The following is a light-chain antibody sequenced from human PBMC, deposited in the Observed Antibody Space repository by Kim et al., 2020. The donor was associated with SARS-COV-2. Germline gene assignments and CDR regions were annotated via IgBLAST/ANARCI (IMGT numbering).Light chain of an antibody. V-gene: IGKV4-1*01. Sequence: DIVMTQSTDSLAVSLGERATINCKSSQSVLYSSNNKNYLAWYQQKPGQPPKLLIYWASTRESGVPDRFSGSGSRTDFTLTISSLQAEDVAVYYCQQYYSTSYSFGQGTKLEI. J-gene: IGKJ2*03. CDR1: QSVLYSSNNKNY. CDR3: QQYYSTSYS. CDR2: WAS.